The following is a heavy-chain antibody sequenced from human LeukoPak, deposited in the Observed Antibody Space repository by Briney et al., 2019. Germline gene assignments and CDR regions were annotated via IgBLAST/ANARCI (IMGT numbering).Heavy chain of an antibody. D-gene: IGHD2-21*02. V-gene: IGHV3-48*03. CDR1: GFTFSSYE. Sequence: GGSLRLSCAASGFTFSSYEMNWVRQAPGKGLEWVSYISSSGSTIYYADSVKSRFTISRDNAKNSLYLQMNSLRAEDTAVYYCARDQAGCGGDCLWFDPWGQGTLVTVSS. J-gene: IGHJ5*02. CDR2: ISSSGSTI. CDR3: ARDQAGCGGDCLWFDP.